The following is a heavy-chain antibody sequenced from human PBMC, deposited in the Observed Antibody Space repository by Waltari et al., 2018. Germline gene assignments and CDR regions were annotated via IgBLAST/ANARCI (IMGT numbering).Heavy chain of an antibody. CDR3: ARGGCSGGSCYVYYFDY. Sequence: QVQLQESGPGLVKPSQTLSLTCTVSGGSISSGDYYWSWIRQPPGKGLEWIGYIYYSGSTYYNPSLKSRVTISVDTSKNQFSLKLSSVTAADTAVYYCARGGCSGGSCYVYYFDYWGQGTLVTVSS. J-gene: IGHJ4*02. CDR1: GGSISSGDYY. V-gene: IGHV4-30-4*08. CDR2: IYYSGST. D-gene: IGHD2-15*01.